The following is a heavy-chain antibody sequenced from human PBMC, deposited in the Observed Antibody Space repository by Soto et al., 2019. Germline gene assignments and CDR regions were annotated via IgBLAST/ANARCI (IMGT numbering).Heavy chain of an antibody. D-gene: IGHD1-20*01. V-gene: IGHV4-31*03. CDR2: IYYSGST. Sequence: SETLSLTCTVSGGSISSGGYYWSWIRQHPGKGLEWIGYIYYSGSTYYNPSLKSRVTISVDTSKNQFSLKLSSVTAADTAVYYRATDSVTVFDYWGQGTLVTVSS. J-gene: IGHJ4*02. CDR1: GGSISSGGYY. CDR3: ATDSVTVFDY.